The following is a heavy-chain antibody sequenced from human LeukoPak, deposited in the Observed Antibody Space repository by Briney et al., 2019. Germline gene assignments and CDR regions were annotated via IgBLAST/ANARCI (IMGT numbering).Heavy chain of an antibody. V-gene: IGHV1-69*04. J-gene: IGHJ4*02. CDR1: GGTFSSYA. CDR3: ARNYGDYVPGSDY. Sequence: PVKVSCKASGGTFSSYAISWVRQAPGQGLEWMGRIIPILGIANYAQKFQGRVTITADKSTNTAYMELSSLRSEDTAVYYCARNYGDYVPGSDYWGQGTLVTVSS. D-gene: IGHD4-17*01. CDR2: IIPILGIA.